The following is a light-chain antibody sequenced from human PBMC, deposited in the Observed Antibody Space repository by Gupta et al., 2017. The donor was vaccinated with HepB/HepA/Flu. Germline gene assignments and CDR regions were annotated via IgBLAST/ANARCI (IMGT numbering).Light chain of an antibody. V-gene: IGKV1-39*01. CDR1: QNINNY. Sequence: DIQMTQSPSSLSASVGDRVTITCRASQNINNYVTWYQQKPGKAPNLLIYTASTLRSGVPSRFSGSRSGTDFTLTISPLQAEDFATYYCQQSDSVPFTFGHGTKVEIK. J-gene: IGKJ3*01. CDR2: TAS. CDR3: QQSDSVPFT.